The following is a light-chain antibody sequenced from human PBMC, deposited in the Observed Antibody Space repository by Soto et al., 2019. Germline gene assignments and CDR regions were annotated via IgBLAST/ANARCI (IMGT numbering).Light chain of an antibody. J-gene: IGLJ1*01. CDR2: EVS. Sequence: HSVRTQPVSASGSPGQSVTISCTGTSSDVGAYNYDSWYQQLPGKAPKLIIYEVSKRPSGVPDRFSGSKSGNTASLTVSGLQAEDEADYYCTSYAGTYSFFYVFGTGTKVTVL. CDR1: SSDVGAYNY. CDR3: TSYAGTYSFFYV. V-gene: IGLV2-8*01.